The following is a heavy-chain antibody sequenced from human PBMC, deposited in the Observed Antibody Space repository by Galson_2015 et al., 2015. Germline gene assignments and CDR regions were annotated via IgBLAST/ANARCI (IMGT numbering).Heavy chain of an antibody. Sequence: SLRLSCAVSGFTFSSYAMGWVRQAPGTGLEGVSSIGDSGANTQYADSVKGRFTISRDNSKNTLYLQMNSLRGDDTAVYYCANGGPYCSGGNCHGVFDPWGRGTLVTVSS. V-gene: IGHV3-23*01. CDR1: GFTFSSYA. J-gene: IGHJ5*02. CDR3: ANGGPYCSGGNCHGVFDP. CDR2: IGDSGANT. D-gene: IGHD2-15*01.